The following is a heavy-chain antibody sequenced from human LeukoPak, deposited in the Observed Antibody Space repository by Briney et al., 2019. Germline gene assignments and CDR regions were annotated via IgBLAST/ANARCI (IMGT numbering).Heavy chain of an antibody. CDR2: IKQDGSEK. V-gene: IGHV3-7*01. D-gene: IGHD4-17*01. J-gene: IGHJ6*03. CDR3: ASFRTTVTTSLYYYYYYMYV. Sequence: GGSLRLSCAASGFTFSSYWMSWVRQAPGKGLEWVANIKQDGSEKYYVDSVKGRFTISRDNAKNSLYLQMNSLRAEDTAVYYCASFRTTVTTSLYYYYYYMYVWGKGTTVTVSS. CDR1: GFTFSSYW.